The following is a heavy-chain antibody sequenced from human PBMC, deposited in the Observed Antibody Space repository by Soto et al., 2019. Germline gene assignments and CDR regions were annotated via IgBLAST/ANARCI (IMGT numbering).Heavy chain of an antibody. D-gene: IGHD2-15*01. Sequence: ASVKVSCKASGYTFTSYDINWVRHSTGKGLEWMGWMNPNSGNTGYAQKFQGRVTMTRNTSISTAYMELSSLRSEDTAVYYCARGRGYCSGGSCYYYYYYMDVWGKGTTVTVSS. CDR2: MNPNSGNT. V-gene: IGHV1-8*01. CDR1: GYTFTSYD. CDR3: ARGRGYCSGGSCYYYYYYMDV. J-gene: IGHJ6*03.